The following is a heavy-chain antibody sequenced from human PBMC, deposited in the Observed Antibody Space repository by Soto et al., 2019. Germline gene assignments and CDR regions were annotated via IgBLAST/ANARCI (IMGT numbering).Heavy chain of an antibody. CDR2: IYYSGST. Sequence: SETLSLTCTVSGGSISSYYWSWIRQPPGKGLEWIGYIYYSGSTNYNPSLKSRVTISVDTSKNQFSLKLSSVTAADTAVYYCARDGEPARRSGAFDIWGQGTMVTVSS. V-gene: IGHV4-59*01. CDR1: GGSISSYY. D-gene: IGHD6-6*01. J-gene: IGHJ3*02. CDR3: ARDGEPARRSGAFDI.